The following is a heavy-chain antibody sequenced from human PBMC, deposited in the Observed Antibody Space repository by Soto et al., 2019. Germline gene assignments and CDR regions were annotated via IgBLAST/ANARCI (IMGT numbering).Heavy chain of an antibody. CDR3: ARLGSRFLEWPYSIDY. V-gene: IGHV1-18*01. Sequence: GASVQVSCKASGYTFTSYGISWVRQAPGQGLEWLGWISAYNGNTNYAQKLQGRVIMTTDTSTSTAYMELRSLRSDDTSLYYCARLGSRFLEWPYSIDYWGQGTLVTVSS. D-gene: IGHD3-3*01. CDR1: GYTFTSYG. J-gene: IGHJ4*02. CDR2: ISAYNGNT.